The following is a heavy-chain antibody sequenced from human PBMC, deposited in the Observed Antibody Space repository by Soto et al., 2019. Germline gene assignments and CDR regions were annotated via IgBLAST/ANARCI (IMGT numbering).Heavy chain of an antibody. Sequence: ASVKGSCKASGYTFTSYARHWVRQAHGQRLEWMGWINAGNGNTKYSQKFQGRVTITRDTSASTAYMELSSLRSEDTAVYYRARDSYYYDSSGYWAPYYYYGMDVWGQGTTVTVSS. CDR2: INAGNGNT. CDR3: ARDSYYYDSSGYWAPYYYYGMDV. D-gene: IGHD3-22*01. CDR1: GYTFTSYA. J-gene: IGHJ6*02. V-gene: IGHV1-3*01.